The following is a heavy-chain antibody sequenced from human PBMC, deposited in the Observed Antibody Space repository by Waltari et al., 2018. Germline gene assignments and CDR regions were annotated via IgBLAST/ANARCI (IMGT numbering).Heavy chain of an antibody. CDR1: GFTFSSYA. CDR2: ISGSGGST. V-gene: IGHV3-23*01. D-gene: IGHD2-2*01. Sequence: EVQLLESGGGLVQPGGSLRLSCAASGFTFSSYAMSWVRQAPGEGVGGVSAISGSGGSTYYADSAKGRFTISRDNSKNTLYLQMNSLRAEDTAVYYCAVGRLLSPFDYWGQGTLVTVSS. CDR3: AVGRLLSPFDY. J-gene: IGHJ4*02.